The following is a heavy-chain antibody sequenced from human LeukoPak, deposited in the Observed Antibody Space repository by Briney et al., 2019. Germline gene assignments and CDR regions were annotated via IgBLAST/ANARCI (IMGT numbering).Heavy chain of an antibody. J-gene: IGHJ5*02. CDR1: GFTLSDYH. CDR3: ARSGGPGTYHQLRYNWFDP. Sequence: PGGSLRLFCAASGFTLSDYHMNWARQAPGKGLEWLSYITNISHYIYYASAVRGRFTISRDNAKNSLYLQMNSLRGEDTAVYYCARSGGPGTYHQLRYNWFDPWGQGTLVTVSS. V-gene: IGHV3-21*01. D-gene: IGHD3-10*01. CDR2: ITNISHYI.